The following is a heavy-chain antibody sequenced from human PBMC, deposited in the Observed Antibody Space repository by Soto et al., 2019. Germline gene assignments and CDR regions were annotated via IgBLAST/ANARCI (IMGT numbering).Heavy chain of an antibody. J-gene: IGHJ4*02. CDR1: GFTFNDNP. V-gene: IGHV3-64D*08. Sequence: GGSLRLSCSASGFTFNDNPMYWVRQAPGKGLEYVSLISANGGSTHYADSVKGRFSISRDNSENTLYLQMSSLRAEDTDVYYCVKGAGWLQDVDYWGQGTLVTVSS. CDR3: VKGAGWLQDVDY. CDR2: ISANGGST. D-gene: IGHD5-12*01.